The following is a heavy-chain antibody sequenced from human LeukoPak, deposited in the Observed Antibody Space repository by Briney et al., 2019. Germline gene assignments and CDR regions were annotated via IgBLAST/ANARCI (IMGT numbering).Heavy chain of an antibody. Sequence: PSETLSLTCTVSGGSISNYYWSWIRQPPGKGLEWIGYIYYSGSTNYNPSLRSRVTISVDTSKNQFSLNLSSVIVADTAVYYCARGVGSSSVDIWGQGTMVTVSS. CDR3: ARGVGSSSVDI. CDR2: IYYSGST. V-gene: IGHV4-59*01. CDR1: GGSISNYY. D-gene: IGHD6-13*01. J-gene: IGHJ3*02.